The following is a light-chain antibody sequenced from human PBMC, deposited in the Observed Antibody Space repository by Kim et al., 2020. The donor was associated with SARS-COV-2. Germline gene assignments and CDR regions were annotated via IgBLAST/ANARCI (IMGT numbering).Light chain of an antibody. CDR3: QQYNSYSPWT. V-gene: IGKV1-5*03. CDR1: QSVSSW. CDR2: KAS. J-gene: IGKJ1*01. Sequence: DIQMNQSPSTLSASVGDRVTITCRASQSVSSWLAWFQQKPGKAPKLLIYKASSLQSGVPPRFSGSGSGTEFTLTISSLQPDDFATYYCQQYNSYSPWTFGQGTKVDIK.